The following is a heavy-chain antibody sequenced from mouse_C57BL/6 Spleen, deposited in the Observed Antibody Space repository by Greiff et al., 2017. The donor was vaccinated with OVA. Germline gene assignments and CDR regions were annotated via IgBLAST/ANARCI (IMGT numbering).Heavy chain of an antibody. V-gene: IGHV1-64*01. D-gene: IGHD2-4*01. CDR3: AREDYDYLFYAMDY. J-gene: IGHJ4*01. CDR1: GYTFTSYW. Sequence: QVQLKQPGAELVKPGASVKLSCKASGYTFTSYWMHWVKQRPGQGLEWIGMIHPNSGSTNYNEKFKSKATLTVDKSSSTAYMQLSSLTSEDSAVYYCAREDYDYLFYAMDYWGQGTSVTVSS. CDR2: IHPNSGST.